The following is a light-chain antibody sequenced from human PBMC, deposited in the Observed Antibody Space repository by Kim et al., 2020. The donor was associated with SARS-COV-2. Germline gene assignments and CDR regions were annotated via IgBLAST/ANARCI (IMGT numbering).Light chain of an antibody. CDR1: SLRSYY. CDR2: GRN. J-gene: IGLJ2*01. V-gene: IGLV3-19*01. Sequence: SSELTQDPAVSVALGQTVRITCQGDSLRSYYATWYQQKPRQAPVLVIYGRNNRPSGIPDRFSGSNSGNTASLTISGAQAEDEADFYCQSRDSGGKVIFGGGTQLTVL. CDR3: QSRDSGGKVI.